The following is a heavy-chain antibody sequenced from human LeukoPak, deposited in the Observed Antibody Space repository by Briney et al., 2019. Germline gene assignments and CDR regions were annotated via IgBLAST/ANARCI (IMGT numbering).Heavy chain of an antibody. V-gene: IGHV1-2*02. CDR3: AKDAYSGFSSSYNMDS. CDR1: GYTVTGHY. Sequence: AAVKVSCKASGYTVTGHYLHWVRQAPGQGLEWMGWINPNSGVTNYAQKFQGRVTMTRDTSINPAHMELHSLTSDDTAMYYCAKDAYSGFSSSYNMDSWGQGTLVTVPS. D-gene: IGHD5-18*01. J-gene: IGHJ4*02. CDR2: INPNSGVT.